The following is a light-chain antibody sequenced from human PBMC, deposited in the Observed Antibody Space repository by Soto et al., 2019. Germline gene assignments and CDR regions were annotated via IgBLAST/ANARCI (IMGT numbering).Light chain of an antibody. V-gene: IGLV2-14*03. J-gene: IGLJ1*01. CDR2: DVS. CDR1: ISDVSGYNF. CDR3: SSYTSSNTYV. Sequence: SVLTQPASVSGSPGQSITISCTGTISDVSGYNFVSWYQQYPGKAPKLMIYDVSNRPSGVSNRFSGSKSGNTASLTISGLQAEDEADYYCSSYTSSNTYVFGAGTKVTVL.